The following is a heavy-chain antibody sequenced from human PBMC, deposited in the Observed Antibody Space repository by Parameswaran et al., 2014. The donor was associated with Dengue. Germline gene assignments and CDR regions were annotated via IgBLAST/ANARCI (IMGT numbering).Heavy chain of an antibody. CDR3: ARYGRGIAAADV. Sequence: VRQMPGKGLEWMGRIDPSDSYTNYSPSFQGHVTISADKSISTAYLQWSSLKASDTAMYYCARYGRGIAAADVWGLRDHGHRLL. J-gene: IGHJ6*02. D-gene: IGHD6-13*01. V-gene: IGHV5-10-1*01. CDR2: IDPSDSYT.